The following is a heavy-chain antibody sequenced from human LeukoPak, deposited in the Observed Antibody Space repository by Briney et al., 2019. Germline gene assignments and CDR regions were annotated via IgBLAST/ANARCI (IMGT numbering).Heavy chain of an antibody. J-gene: IGHJ4*02. CDR1: RYTFTSYG. V-gene: IGHV1-18*01. CDR3: ARVDLSPAYY. CDR2: ISAYNGNT. D-gene: IGHD3-16*01. Sequence: GASVKVSRKASRYTFTSYGISWVRQAPGQRLEWVGWISAYNGNTNYAQKLQGRVTMTTDTSTSTAYMELRSLRSDDTAVYYCARVDLSPAYYWGQGTLVTVSS.